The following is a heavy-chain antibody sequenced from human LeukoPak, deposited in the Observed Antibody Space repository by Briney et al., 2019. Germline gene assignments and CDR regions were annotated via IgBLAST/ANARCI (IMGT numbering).Heavy chain of an antibody. D-gene: IGHD3-9*01. Sequence: GGSLRLSCAASGFTFSSYWMSWVRQAPGKGLEWVANIKQDGSEKYYVDSVKGRFTISRDNAKNSLYLQMNSLRAEDTAVYYCARTYYDILTGYYTDYWGQGTLVTVSS. J-gene: IGHJ4*02. CDR1: GFTFSSYW. CDR3: ARTYYDILTGYYTDY. CDR2: IKQDGSEK. V-gene: IGHV3-7*01.